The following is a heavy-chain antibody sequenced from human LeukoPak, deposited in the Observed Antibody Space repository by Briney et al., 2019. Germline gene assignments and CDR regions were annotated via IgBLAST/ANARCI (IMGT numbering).Heavy chain of an antibody. V-gene: IGHV3-11*01. D-gene: IGHD3-22*01. CDR3: ARDPARSVSNYYDSSGYPHYFDY. Sequence: GGSLRLSCAASGFTFSDYYMGWIRQAPGKGLEWVSYISSSGSTIYYADSVKGRFTISRDNAKNSLYLQMNSLRAEDTAVYYCARDPARSVSNYYDSSGYPHYFDYWGQGTLVTVSS. CDR2: ISSSGSTI. CDR1: GFTFSDYY. J-gene: IGHJ4*02.